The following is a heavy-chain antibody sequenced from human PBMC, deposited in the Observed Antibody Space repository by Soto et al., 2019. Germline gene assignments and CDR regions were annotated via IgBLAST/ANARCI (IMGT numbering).Heavy chain of an antibody. J-gene: IGHJ4*02. D-gene: IGHD3-22*01. Sequence: GGSRRLSSAASGFPFSSYSMSWVRQAPGKGPESLAMHTQDGNDKHYVDSVRGRFTISRDNAKNSLYLQLNSLRVEDTAVYYCARDLIDLRVVSGYYDYWGQGTLVTVSS. V-gene: IGHV3-7*01. CDR2: HTQDGNDK. CDR1: GFPFSSYS. CDR3: ARDLIDLRVVSGYYDY.